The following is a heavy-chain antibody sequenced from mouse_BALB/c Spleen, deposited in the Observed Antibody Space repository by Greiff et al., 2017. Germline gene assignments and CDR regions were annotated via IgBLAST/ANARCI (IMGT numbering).Heavy chain of an antibody. CDR1: GYNIKDTY. Sequence: VQLQQSGAELVKPGASVKLSCTASGYNIKDTYMHWVKQRPEQGLEWIGRIDPANGNTKYDPKFQGKATITADTSSNTAYLQLSSLTSEDTAVYDGACDYVSGYFYWYVDVWGAGTTVTVSS. CDR2: IDPANGNT. J-gene: IGHJ1*01. V-gene: IGHV14-3*02. CDR3: ACDYVSGYFYWYVDV. D-gene: IGHD1-1*01.